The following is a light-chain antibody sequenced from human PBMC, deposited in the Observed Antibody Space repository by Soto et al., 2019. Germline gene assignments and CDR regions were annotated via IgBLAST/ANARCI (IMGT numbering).Light chain of an antibody. V-gene: IGLV7-46*01. CDR3: LLSYSDGASV. CDR1: TGSVTSGHY. Sequence: QAVVTQEPSLTVSPGGTVTLTCGSSTGSVTSGHYPYWFQQKPGQAPKTLIYDTTNKLSWTPARFSGSLLGDKAALTLSGAQPEDEADYYCLLSYSDGASVVGTGTKLTVL. J-gene: IGLJ1*01. CDR2: DTT.